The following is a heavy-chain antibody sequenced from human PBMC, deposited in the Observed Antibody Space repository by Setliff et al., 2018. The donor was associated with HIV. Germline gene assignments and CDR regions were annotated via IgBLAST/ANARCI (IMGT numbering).Heavy chain of an antibody. CDR3: ARGSLSSMTSFDP. V-gene: IGHV4-4*02. CDR1: GGSISSSHW. J-gene: IGHJ5*02. CDR2: IHHSEST. D-gene: IGHD6-6*01. Sequence: NPSETLSLTCAVSGGSISSSHWWSWVRQPPGKGLEWIGEIHHSESTNYNPSLKSRLTISLDTSKKQFSLSLRSVTAADTAIYYCARGSLSSMTSFDPWGQGTLVTVSS.